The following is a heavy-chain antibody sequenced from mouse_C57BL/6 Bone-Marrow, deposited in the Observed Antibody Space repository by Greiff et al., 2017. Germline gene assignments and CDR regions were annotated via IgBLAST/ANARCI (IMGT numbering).Heavy chain of an antibody. CDR1: GFNIKDDY. J-gene: IGHJ3*01. D-gene: IGHD2-4*01. CDR2: IDPENGDT. Sequence: EVQLVESGAELVRPGASVKLSCTASGFNIKDDYMHWVKQRPEQGLEWIGWIDPENGDTEYASKFQGKATITADTSSNTAYLQLSSLTSEDTAVYYCTPYHDYGGFAYWGQGTLVTVSA. CDR3: TPYHDYGGFAY. V-gene: IGHV14-4*01.